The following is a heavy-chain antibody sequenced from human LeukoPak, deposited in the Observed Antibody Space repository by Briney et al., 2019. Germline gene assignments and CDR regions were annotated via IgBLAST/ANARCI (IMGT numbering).Heavy chain of an antibody. CDR3: ARGYYDILTGYSRTWFDP. CDR2: INAGNGKT. Sequence: ASVKVSCKASGYTFTRYAMHWVRQVPGQRLEWMGWINAGNGKTKYSQKFQGRVTITRDTSASTAYMELSSLKSEDTAVYYCARGYYDILTGYSRTWFDPWGQGTLVTVSS. V-gene: IGHV1-3*01. CDR1: GYTFTRYA. J-gene: IGHJ5*02. D-gene: IGHD3-9*01.